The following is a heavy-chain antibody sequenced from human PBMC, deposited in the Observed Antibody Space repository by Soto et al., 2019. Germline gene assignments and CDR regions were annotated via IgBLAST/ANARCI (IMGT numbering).Heavy chain of an antibody. CDR3: ARHKTGFRDGYNFFSSTIDY. V-gene: IGHV5-51*01. J-gene: IGHJ4*02. CDR2: IYPGDSDT. CDR1: GYSFTSYW. Sequence: GESLKISCKGSGYSFTSYWIGWVRQMPGKGLEWMGIIYPGDSDTRYSPSFQGQVTISADKSISTAYLQWSSLKASDTAMYYCARHKTGFRDGYNFFSSTIDYWGQGTLVTV. D-gene: IGHD5-12*01.